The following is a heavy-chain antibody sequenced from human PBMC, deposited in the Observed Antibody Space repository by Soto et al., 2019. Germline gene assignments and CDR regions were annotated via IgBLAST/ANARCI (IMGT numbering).Heavy chain of an antibody. CDR3: AKDIQYYDILTGPDY. Sequence: PRWSLRLACAASVFTFISYGMQWVRQAPGKGLEWVAVISYDGSNKYYADSVKGRFTISRDNSKNTLYLQMNSLRAEDTAVYYCAKDIQYYDILTGPDYWGQGTLVTVSS. CDR1: VFTFISYG. V-gene: IGHV3-30*18. D-gene: IGHD3-9*01. J-gene: IGHJ4*02. CDR2: ISYDGSNK.